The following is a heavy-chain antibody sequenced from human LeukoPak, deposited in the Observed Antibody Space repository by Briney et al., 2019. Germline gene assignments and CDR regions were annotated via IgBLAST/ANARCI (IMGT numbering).Heavy chain of an antibody. D-gene: IGHD1-26*01. Sequence: PSETLSLTRTVSGDSISSGFWSWIRQPPGKGLEWIGYIYYSGSTSYNPSLKSRVTISVDTSKNHFSLKLSSVTAADTAVYYCARILVVATDYFDYWGQGALVTVSS. CDR1: GDSISSGF. J-gene: IGHJ4*02. CDR2: IYYSGST. CDR3: ARILVVATDYFDY. V-gene: IGHV4-59*01.